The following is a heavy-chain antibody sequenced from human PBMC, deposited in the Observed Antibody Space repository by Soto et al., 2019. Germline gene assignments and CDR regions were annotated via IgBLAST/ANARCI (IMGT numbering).Heavy chain of an antibody. CDR2: VSSTGTI. J-gene: IGHJ4*02. Sequence: GGSLRLSCAAPGFTFATYEMNWVRQAPGRGLEWVSYVSSTGTIYYADSVKGRFTISRDNAKNSLYLQMNSLRGDDTAIYYCAIGPYFDRGLGDFDYWGQGTLVTVSS. CDR3: AIGPYFDRGLGDFDY. CDR1: GFTFATYE. V-gene: IGHV3-48*03. D-gene: IGHD3-22*01.